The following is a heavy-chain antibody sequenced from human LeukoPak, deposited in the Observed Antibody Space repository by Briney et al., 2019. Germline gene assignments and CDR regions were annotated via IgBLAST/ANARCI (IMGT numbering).Heavy chain of an antibody. CDR3: ARVRGHCSGGSCYPSNYYYYMDV. D-gene: IGHD2-15*01. V-gene: IGHV1-69*15. CDR1: GGTFSSYA. J-gene: IGHJ6*03. Sequence: ASVKVSCKASGGTFSSYAISWVRQAPGQGLEWMGRIIPIFGTANYAQKFQGRVTITADESTSTAYMELSSLRSEDTAVYYCARVRGHCSGGSCYPSNYYYYMDVWGKGTTVTISS. CDR2: IIPIFGTA.